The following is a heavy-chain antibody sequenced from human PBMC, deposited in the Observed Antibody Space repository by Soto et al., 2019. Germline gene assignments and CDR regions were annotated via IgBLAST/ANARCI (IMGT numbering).Heavy chain of an antibody. CDR3: ASRGSGSYYDY. CDR2: ISGSGDST. Sequence: EVQLLESGGGLVQPGGSLRLSCAASGFTFSSYAMSWVRQAQGKGLEWVSVISGSGDSTYYADSVKGRFTISRDNSKNTLYLQMNSLRAEDTAVYYCASRGSGSYYDYWGQGTLVTVSS. J-gene: IGHJ4*02. D-gene: IGHD1-26*01. V-gene: IGHV3-23*01. CDR1: GFTFSSYA.